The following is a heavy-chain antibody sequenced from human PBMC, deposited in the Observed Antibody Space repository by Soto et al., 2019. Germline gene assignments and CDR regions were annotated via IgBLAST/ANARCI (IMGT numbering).Heavy chain of an antibody. Sequence: ETLSLTCAVYGGSFSAYYWSWVRQSPGRGLEWVSMVSDGGGNVYYADSVKGRFTISRDNYKDIVYLQISSLTSDDTAVYYCAKDFERSAFDHWGQGTPVTVSS. J-gene: IGHJ4*02. V-gene: IGHV3-23*01. D-gene: IGHD3-3*01. CDR1: GGSFSAYY. CDR2: VSDGGGNV. CDR3: AKDFERSAFDH.